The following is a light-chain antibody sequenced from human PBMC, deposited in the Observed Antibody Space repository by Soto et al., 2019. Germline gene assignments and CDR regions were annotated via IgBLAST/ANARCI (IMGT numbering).Light chain of an antibody. CDR1: SSNIGADYD. V-gene: IGLV1-40*01. CDR3: QSYDNSLSGSYV. Sequence: QSVLTQPPSVSGAPGQRVTISCTGTSSNIGADYDVHWYQQFPGTAPKLLIYGNHNRPSGVPDRFSGSKSGTSASLAITGLQAEDEADYYCQSYDNSLSGSYVFGTGTQLTVL. J-gene: IGLJ1*01. CDR2: GNH.